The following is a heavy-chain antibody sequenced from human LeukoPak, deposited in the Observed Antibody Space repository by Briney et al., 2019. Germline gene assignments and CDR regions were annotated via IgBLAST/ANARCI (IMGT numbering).Heavy chain of an antibody. CDR1: GGSISSYY. V-gene: IGHV4-59*01. CDR3: ARGPNWSYWYFDL. J-gene: IGHJ2*01. Sequence: SETLSLTCAVSGGSISSYYWSWIRQPPGKGLEWIGYIYYSGSTNYNPSLKSRVTISVDTSKNQFSLKLSSVTAADTAVYYCARGPNWSYWYFDLWGRGTLVTVS. CDR2: IYYSGST. D-gene: IGHD1-1*01.